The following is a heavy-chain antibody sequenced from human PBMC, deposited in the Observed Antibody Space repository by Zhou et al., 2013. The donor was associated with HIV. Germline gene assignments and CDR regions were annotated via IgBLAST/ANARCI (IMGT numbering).Heavy chain of an antibody. J-gene: IGHJ5*02. Sequence: QVQLVQSGAEVKKPGSSVKVSCKASGGTFSSYAISWVRQAPGQGLEWMGGIIPIFGTANYAQKFQGRVTITTDESTSTAYMELSSLRSEDTAVYYCARDNRPRMYSSGWYWRPDNWFDPLGPGNPGHRLL. CDR2: IIPIFGTA. CDR1: GGTFSSYA. CDR3: ARDNRPRMYSSGWYWRPDNWFDP. V-gene: IGHV1-69*05. D-gene: IGHD6-19*01.